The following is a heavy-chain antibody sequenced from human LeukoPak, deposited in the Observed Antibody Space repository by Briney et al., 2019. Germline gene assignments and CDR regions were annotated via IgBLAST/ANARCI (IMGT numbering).Heavy chain of an antibody. CDR2: IYASGST. Sequence: SETLSLTCTVSSGSISSGSISTYYWSWLRQPAGKGLEWIGRIYASGSTNYNPSLKSRVSMSVDTSKNQFSLKLSSVTAADTAVYCCARAYGSGSYGFDYWGQGTLVTVSS. CDR1: SGSISSGSISTYY. D-gene: IGHD3-10*01. V-gene: IGHV4-61*02. CDR3: ARAYGSGSYGFDY. J-gene: IGHJ4*02.